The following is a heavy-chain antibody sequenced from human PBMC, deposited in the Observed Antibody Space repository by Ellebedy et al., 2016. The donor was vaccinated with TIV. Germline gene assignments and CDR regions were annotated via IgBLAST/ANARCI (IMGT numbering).Heavy chain of an antibody. CDR1: GLSFRRNW. CDR3: ARGRAVITTWFDP. CDR2: INQDGSEK. D-gene: IGHD3-22*01. J-gene: IGHJ5*02. V-gene: IGHV3-7*04. Sequence: PGGSLRLSCAASGLSFRRNWLTWVRQAPGKGLEWVANINQDGSEKHYVDSVKGRFTISRDNAKNSLYLQMNSLRAEDTAVYYCARGRAVITTWFDPWGQGTLVTVSS.